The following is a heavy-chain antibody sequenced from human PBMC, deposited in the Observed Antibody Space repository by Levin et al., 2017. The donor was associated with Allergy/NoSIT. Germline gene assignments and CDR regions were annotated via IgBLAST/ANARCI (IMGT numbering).Heavy chain of an antibody. CDR1: GFTFSSYE. D-gene: IGHD3-3*01. CDR2: ISSTGSTI. V-gene: IGHV3-48*03. J-gene: IGHJ4*02. Sequence: GESLKISCAASGFTFSSYEMNWVRRAPGKGLEWVSYISSTGSTIYSADSVKGRFTISRDNAKNSLYLHMNSLRAEDTAVYHCARQLGNFWSGYNYFDYWGQGTLVTVSS. CDR3: ARQLGNFWSGYNYFDY.